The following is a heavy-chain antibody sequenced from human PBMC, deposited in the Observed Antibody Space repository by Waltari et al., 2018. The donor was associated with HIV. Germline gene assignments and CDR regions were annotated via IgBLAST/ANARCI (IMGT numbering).Heavy chain of an antibody. CDR3: ARGKSSGWFGFDY. J-gene: IGHJ4*02. CDR1: GYTFTGYY. D-gene: IGHD6-19*01. CDR2: INPNSVGT. Sequence: QVQLVQSGAEVKKPGASVKVSCKASGYTFTGYYMHWVRQAPGQGLEWMGRINPNSVGTNYAQKFHGRVTRTRDTSISTAYMELSRLRSDDTAVYYCARGKSSGWFGFDYWGQGTLVTVSS. V-gene: IGHV1-2*06.